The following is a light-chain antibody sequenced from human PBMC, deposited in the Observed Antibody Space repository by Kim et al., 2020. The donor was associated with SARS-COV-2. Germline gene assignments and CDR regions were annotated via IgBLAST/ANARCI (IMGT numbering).Light chain of an antibody. CDR3: KSRDSSGNHLV. V-gene: IGLV3-19*01. CDR2: GTN. J-gene: IGLJ2*01. CDR1: SLRSYY. Sequence: SSELTQDPAVSVALGQTVRITCQGDSLRSYYASWYQQKPRQAPVLVIYGTNNRPSGIPDRFSGSSSGNTGSLTITGAQAEDEADYYCKSRDSSGNHLVFGGGTQLTVL.